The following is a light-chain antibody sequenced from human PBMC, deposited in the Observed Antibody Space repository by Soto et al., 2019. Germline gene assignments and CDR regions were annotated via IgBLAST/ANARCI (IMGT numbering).Light chain of an antibody. CDR3: TSPTPCSLYV. V-gene: IGLV2-14*01. CDR1: SSDVGGYNY. Sequence: QSALTQPASVSGSPGQSITISCTGTSSDVGGYNYVSWYQQYTGRVPKLLIYKVSNRPSGISNRFSGSKSGNTASLTISGLQAEDEADYFCTSPTPCSLYVFGSGTKLTVL. J-gene: IGLJ1*01. CDR2: KVS.